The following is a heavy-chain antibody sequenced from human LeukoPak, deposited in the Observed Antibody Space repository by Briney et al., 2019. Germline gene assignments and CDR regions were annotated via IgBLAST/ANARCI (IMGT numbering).Heavy chain of an antibody. J-gene: IGHJ4*02. CDR1: GFTFSSYA. V-gene: IGHV3-23*01. CDR3: AKASVGASSFDRIHFDY. CDR2: ISGSGGST. Sequence: GGSLRLSCAASGFTFSSYAMSWVRQAPGKGLEWVSAISGSGGSTYYADSVKGRFTISRDNSKNTLYLQVNSLRAEDTAVYYCAKASVGASSFDRIHFDYWGQGTLVTVSS. D-gene: IGHD1-26*01.